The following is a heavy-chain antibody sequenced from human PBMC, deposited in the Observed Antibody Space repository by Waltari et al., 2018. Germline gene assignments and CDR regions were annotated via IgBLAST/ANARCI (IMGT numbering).Heavy chain of an antibody. CDR1: GGSISSSIYY. CDR3: ARQGSDDFWSGYHDY. D-gene: IGHD3-3*01. J-gene: IGHJ4*02. V-gene: IGHV4-39*01. Sequence: QLQLQESGPGLVKPSETLSLTCTVSGGSISSSIYYWGWLHQPPGKGLEWIGSSYYSGSTYYNPSLKSRVTISVDTSKNQFSLKLSSVTAADTAVYYCARQGSDDFWSGYHDYWGQGTLVTVSS. CDR2: SYYSGST.